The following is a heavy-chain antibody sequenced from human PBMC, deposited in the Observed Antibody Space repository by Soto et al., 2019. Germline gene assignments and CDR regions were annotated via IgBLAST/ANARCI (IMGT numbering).Heavy chain of an antibody. CDR2: VSYSGST. Sequence: SETLSLTCTVSGASISSGDYYWTWIRQSPGKGLEWIGHVSYSGSTSSTPSLKSRITISVDTSKNQFSLKLNSVTAADTAVYYCVRALGSRFLEWPRFDPWGQGTLVTVSS. D-gene: IGHD3-3*01. V-gene: IGHV4-30-4*01. CDR1: GASISSGDYY. J-gene: IGHJ5*02. CDR3: VRALGSRFLEWPRFDP.